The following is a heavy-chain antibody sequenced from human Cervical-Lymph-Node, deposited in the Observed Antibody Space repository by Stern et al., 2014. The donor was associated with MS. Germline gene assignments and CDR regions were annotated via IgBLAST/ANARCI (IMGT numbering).Heavy chain of an antibody. Sequence: EMQLVESGGGLVQPGESLRLSCAASGFTFRRYNMNWVRQAPGKGLEWISYIDTSSSTIYYADSVKGRFTFSRDNARNSLYLQMNSLRDEDTAVYYCARDKIEYGGNNYHYFGMDVWGQGTTVTVSS. CDR2: IDTSSSTI. CDR1: GFTFRRYN. J-gene: IGHJ6*02. D-gene: IGHD4-23*01. V-gene: IGHV3-48*02. CDR3: ARDKIEYGGNNYHYFGMDV.